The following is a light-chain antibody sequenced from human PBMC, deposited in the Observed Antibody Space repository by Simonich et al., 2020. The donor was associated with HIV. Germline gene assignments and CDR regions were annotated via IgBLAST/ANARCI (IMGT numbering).Light chain of an antibody. CDR1: ISNIGSNT. CDR2: SNN. Sequence: QSVLTQPPSASGTPGQRVTISCSGSISNIGSNTVNWYQQVPGTAPKPLIYSNNPRPAGVPDRFSGSKSGTSASLAISGLQSEDEADYYCAAWDDSLNSWVFGGGTKLTVL. J-gene: IGLJ3*02. V-gene: IGLV1-44*01. CDR3: AAWDDSLNSWV.